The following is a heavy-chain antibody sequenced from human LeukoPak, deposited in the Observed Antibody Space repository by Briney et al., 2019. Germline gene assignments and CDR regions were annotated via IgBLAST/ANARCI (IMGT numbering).Heavy chain of an antibody. Sequence: SVKVSCKASGGTFSSYAINWVRQAPGQGLEWMGGIIPNFGTTSFGQKFQGRVTITADKSTSTAYMELRSLRSDDTAVYYCARESQLGNDAFDIWGQGTMVTVSS. D-gene: IGHD1-1*01. CDR2: IIPNFGTT. J-gene: IGHJ3*02. CDR3: ARESQLGNDAFDI. CDR1: GGTFSSYA. V-gene: IGHV1-69*06.